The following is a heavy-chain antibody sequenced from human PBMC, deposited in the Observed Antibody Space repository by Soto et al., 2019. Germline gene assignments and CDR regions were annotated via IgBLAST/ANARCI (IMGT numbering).Heavy chain of an antibody. CDR3: ARRAFCGGDCTARPQDYYGMDV. D-gene: IGHD2-21*02. CDR1: GGTFSSYA. V-gene: IGHV5-51*01. CDR2: MCPRDSDT. J-gene: IGHJ6*02. Sequence: KVSCKASGGTFSSYAISWVRQMPGKGLEWVGIMCPRDSDTRYSPSSQGQVTISADKSITTAYLQWSSLKASDTAIYYCARRAFCGGDCTARPQDYYGMDVWGQGTAVTVSS.